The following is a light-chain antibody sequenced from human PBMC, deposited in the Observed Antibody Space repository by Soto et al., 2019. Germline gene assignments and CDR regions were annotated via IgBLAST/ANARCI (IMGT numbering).Light chain of an antibody. Sequence: QSALTQPASVSGSPGQSITISCTGTSSDVGGYKYVSWYQHHPGKAPKLIIYEVTNRPSGVSSRFSGSKSGNTASLTISGLQTEDEADYFCSSYTTSTTLIRFGGGTKLTVL. CDR3: SSYTTSTTLIR. CDR1: SSDVGGYKY. J-gene: IGLJ2*01. V-gene: IGLV2-14*01. CDR2: EVT.